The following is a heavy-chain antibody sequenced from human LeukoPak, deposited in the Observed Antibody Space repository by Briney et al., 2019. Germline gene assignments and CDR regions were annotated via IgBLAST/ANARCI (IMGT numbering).Heavy chain of an antibody. Sequence: SETLSLTCAVYGGSFSGYYWSWIRQPPGKGLEWIGEINHSGSTNYNPSLKSRVTISVDTSKNQFSLKLSSVTAADTAVYYCARHGDCSSASCHIDYWGQGTLVTVSS. CDR3: ARHGDCSSASCHIDY. V-gene: IGHV4-34*01. D-gene: IGHD2-2*02. CDR1: GGSFSGYY. J-gene: IGHJ4*02. CDR2: INHSGST.